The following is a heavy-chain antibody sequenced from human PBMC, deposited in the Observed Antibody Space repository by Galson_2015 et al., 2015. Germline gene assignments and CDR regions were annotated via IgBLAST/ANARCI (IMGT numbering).Heavy chain of an antibody. D-gene: IGHD3-16*01. V-gene: IGHV3-33*01. J-gene: IGHJ4*02. Sequence: SLRLSCAASGFSFSDYGMHWVRQAPGKGLEWVAVIWFDASHKYYADSVKGRFTISKDNSMNTPSLQMNSLRTEDTAVYYCARDLVGDLWGQGTLVIVSS. CDR2: IWFDASHK. CDR1: GFSFSDYG. CDR3: ARDLVGDL.